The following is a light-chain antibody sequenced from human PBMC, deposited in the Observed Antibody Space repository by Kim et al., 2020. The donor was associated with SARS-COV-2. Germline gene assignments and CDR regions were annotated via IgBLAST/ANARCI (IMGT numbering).Light chain of an antibody. V-gene: IGKV3-20*01. Sequence: IVLTQSPGTLSLSPGERATLSCRASQSVSSSFLAWYQQKPGQSPRLLIYGASSRATGIPDRFSGSESGTDFTLTISRLEPEDFAVYYCQHYGSSSFTFGQGTKLEI. CDR3: QHYGSSSFT. CDR2: GAS. J-gene: IGKJ2*01. CDR1: QSVSSSF.